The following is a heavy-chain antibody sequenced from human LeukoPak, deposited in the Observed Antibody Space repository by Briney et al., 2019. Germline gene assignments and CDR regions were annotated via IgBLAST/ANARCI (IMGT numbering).Heavy chain of an antibody. D-gene: IGHD3-10*01. CDR1: GGSISSYY. V-gene: IGHV4-59*01. CDR3: ARGRYYYAYYFDY. J-gene: IGHJ4*02. CDR2: IYYSGST. Sequence: PSETLSLTCTVSGGSISSYYWSWIRQPPGKGLEWIGYIYYSGSTNYNPSLKSRVTISVDTSKNQFSLKLSSVTAADTAVYYCARGRYYYAYYFDYWGQGTLVTVSS.